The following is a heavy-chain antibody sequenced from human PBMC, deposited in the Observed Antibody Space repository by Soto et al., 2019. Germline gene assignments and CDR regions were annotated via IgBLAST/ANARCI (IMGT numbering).Heavy chain of an antibody. Sequence: SETLSLTCAVSGGSISSDAYSWSWLRQPPGKGLEWIGYIYQTGSTYSAPSLKSRVTISIDRSKNPFSLRLGSVAAAATADCSWARGWFQLLSDYWGQGTLVTVSS. CDR2: IYQTGST. J-gene: IGHJ4*02. D-gene: IGHD2-2*01. V-gene: IGHV4-30-2*01. CDR1: GGSISSDAYS. CDR3: ARGWFQLLSDY.